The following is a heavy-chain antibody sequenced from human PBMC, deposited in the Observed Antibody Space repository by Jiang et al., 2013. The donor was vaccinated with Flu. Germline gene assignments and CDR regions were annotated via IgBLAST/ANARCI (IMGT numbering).Heavy chain of an antibody. V-gene: IGHV1-8*01. CDR1: GYTFTSYD. CDR3: ARAPGYIAVAGSFDF. D-gene: IGHD6-19*01. Sequence: SGAEVKKPGASVKVPCKASGYTFTSYDINWVRQATGQGLEWMGWMNPNSGNTGYAQKFQGRVTMTRNTSISTAYMELSSLRSEDTAVYYCARAPGYIAVAGSFDFWGRGTLVTVSS. J-gene: IGHJ4*02. CDR2: MNPNSGNT.